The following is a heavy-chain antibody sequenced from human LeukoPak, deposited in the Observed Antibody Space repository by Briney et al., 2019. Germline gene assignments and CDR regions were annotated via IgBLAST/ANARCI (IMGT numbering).Heavy chain of an antibody. D-gene: IGHD3-3*01. CDR2: ISGSGEST. Sequence: GGSLRLSCVASGFTFSSYAMSWVRQAAGKWLEWVSAISGSGESTYYADSVKGRFTISRDNSKNTLYLQMNSLRAEDTAVYYCAKKPYDFWSGYYFDYWGQGALVTVSS. CDR1: GFTFSSYA. V-gene: IGHV3-23*01. CDR3: AKKPYDFWSGYYFDY. J-gene: IGHJ4*02.